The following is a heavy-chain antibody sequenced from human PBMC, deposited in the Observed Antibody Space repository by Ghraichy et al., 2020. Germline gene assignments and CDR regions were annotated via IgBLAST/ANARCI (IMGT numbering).Heavy chain of an antibody. D-gene: IGHD4-17*01. CDR2: IFGGGGT. CDR3: ARDRVGYGALDI. J-gene: IGHJ3*02. Sequence: LSLTCAASGLTVSTNYMNWVRQAPGKGREWVALIFGGGGTKYADSVTGRFTISRDDDKNTGSLQMNGLRVDDTAVYYCARDRVGYGALDIWGQGTVVTVSS. V-gene: IGHV3-53*01. CDR1: GLTVSTNY.